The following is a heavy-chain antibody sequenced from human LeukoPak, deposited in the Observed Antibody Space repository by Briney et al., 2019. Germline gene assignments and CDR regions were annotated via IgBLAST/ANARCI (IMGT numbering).Heavy chain of an antibody. Sequence: KASETLSLTCAVYGGSFSGYYWSWIRQPPGKGLEWIGEINHSGSTNYNPSLKSRVTISVDTSKNQFSLKLSSVTAADTAVYYCARGHYPRVPSSFIRFNYYYGMDVWGQGTTVTVSS. V-gene: IGHV4-34*01. CDR2: INHSGST. CDR1: GGSFSGYY. J-gene: IGHJ6*02. D-gene: IGHD3-10*01. CDR3: ARGHYPRVPSSFIRFNYYYGMDV.